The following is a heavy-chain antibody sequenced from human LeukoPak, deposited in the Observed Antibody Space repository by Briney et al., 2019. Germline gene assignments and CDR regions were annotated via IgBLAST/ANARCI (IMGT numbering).Heavy chain of an antibody. Sequence: GASLRLSCAASGFTFSSYAMSWVRQAPGKGLEWVSAISGSGGRIYYADSVKGRFTISRDNSKNTLYLQMNSLRAEDTAVYYCANQSAGYNYNMDVWGQGTTVTVSS. D-gene: IGHD1-14*01. CDR2: ISGSGGRI. V-gene: IGHV3-23*01. CDR3: ANQSAGYNYNMDV. CDR1: GFTFSSYA. J-gene: IGHJ6*02.